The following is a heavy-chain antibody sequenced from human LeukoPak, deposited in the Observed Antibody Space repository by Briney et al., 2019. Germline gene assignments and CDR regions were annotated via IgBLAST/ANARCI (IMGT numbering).Heavy chain of an antibody. V-gene: IGHV5-51*01. CDR3: ARHTGTHYYYYGMDV. CDR1: GYSFTSYW. Sequence: GESLKISCKGSGYSFTSYWIGWVRQMPGKGLELMGIICPGDSDTRYSPSFQGQVTISADKSISTAYLQWSSLKASDTAMYYCARHTGTHYYYYGMDVWGQGTTVTVSS. CDR2: ICPGDSDT. D-gene: IGHD1-7*01. J-gene: IGHJ6*02.